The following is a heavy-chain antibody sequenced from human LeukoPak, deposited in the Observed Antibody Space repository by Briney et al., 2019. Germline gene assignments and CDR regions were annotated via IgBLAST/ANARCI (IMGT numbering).Heavy chain of an antibody. CDR2: INPNSGGT. CDR3: ARVYDSGSYSCPH. V-gene: IGHV1-2*02. Sequence: ASVKVSCKASGYTFTGYFIHWVRQAPGQGLEWMGWINPNSGGTNYALKFQGRVTMTRDTSTSTAYMELSSLRSEDTAVYYCARVYDSGSYSCPHWGQGTLVTVSS. CDR1: GYTFTGYF. D-gene: IGHD3-10*01. J-gene: IGHJ4*02.